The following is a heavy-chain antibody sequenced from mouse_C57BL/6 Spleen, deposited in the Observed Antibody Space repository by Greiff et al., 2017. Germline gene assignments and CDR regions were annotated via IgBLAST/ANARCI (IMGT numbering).Heavy chain of an antibody. D-gene: IGHD1-1*01. Sequence: VQLQQPGAELVRPGSSVKLSCKASGYTFTSYWMDWVKQRPGQGLEWIGNIYPSDSETHYNQKFKDKATLTVDKSSSTAYMQLSSLTSEDSAVYYGARSYYGSAFDYWGQGTTLTVSS. J-gene: IGHJ2*01. CDR1: GYTFTSYW. CDR3: ARSYYGSAFDY. V-gene: IGHV1-61*01. CDR2: IYPSDSET.